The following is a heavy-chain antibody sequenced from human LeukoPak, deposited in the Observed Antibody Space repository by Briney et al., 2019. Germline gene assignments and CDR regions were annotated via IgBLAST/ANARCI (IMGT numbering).Heavy chain of an antibody. CDR2: ISYRGSA. CDR1: GVSVSSGNYY. V-gene: IGHV4-39*07. CDR3: ARALGRLSWFDP. J-gene: IGHJ5*02. D-gene: IGHD7-27*01. Sequence: SETLSLTCIVSGVSVSSGNYYWAWIRQPPGKGLEWIGSISYRGSANYNPSLKSRVTISPDTSGSQFSLKLSSVTAADTAVYYCARALGRLSWFDPWGQGTLVTVSS.